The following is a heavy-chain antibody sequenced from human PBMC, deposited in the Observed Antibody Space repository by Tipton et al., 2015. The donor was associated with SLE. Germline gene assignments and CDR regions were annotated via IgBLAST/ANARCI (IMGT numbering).Heavy chain of an antibody. D-gene: IGHD2-21*02. Sequence: QVQLVQSGAEVKKPGASVKVSCKASGYTFNIYGLTWVRLAPGQGLEWMGWISAYKDTTIYAQKFQDRLTMTTDTSTTTAYMELTSLTSDDTAVYYCARDRAPYCGGGDCAPESDYWGQGTLVTVSS. J-gene: IGHJ4*02. CDR2: ISAYKDTT. CDR3: ARDRAPYCGGGDCAPESDY. CDR1: GYTFNIYG. V-gene: IGHV1-18*01.